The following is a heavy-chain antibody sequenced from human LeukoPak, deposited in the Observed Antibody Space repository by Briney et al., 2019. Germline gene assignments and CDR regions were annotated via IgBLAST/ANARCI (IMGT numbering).Heavy chain of an antibody. V-gene: IGHV3-48*03. D-gene: IGHD3-10*01. Sequence: GGSLRLSCAASGFTFSSYEMNWVRQAPGKGLEWVSYISSSGSSIYYADSVKGRFTISRDNAKNSLYLQMNSLRAEDTAVYYCARDGVTMVRGVRYGMDVWGQGTTVTVSS. CDR3: ARDGVTMVRGVRYGMDV. J-gene: IGHJ6*02. CDR1: GFTFSSYE. CDR2: ISSSGSSI.